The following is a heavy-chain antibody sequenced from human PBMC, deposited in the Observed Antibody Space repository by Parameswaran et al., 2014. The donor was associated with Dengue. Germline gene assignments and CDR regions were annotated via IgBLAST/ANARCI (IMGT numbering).Heavy chain of an antibody. Sequence: VRQMPGKGLEWMGIIYPGDSDTRYSPSFQGQVTISVDKSINTAYLQWSSLKASDTAMYFCARQEDYYNYGMDVWGQGTTVTVSS. CDR3: ARQEDYYNYGMDV. J-gene: IGHJ6*02. CDR2: IYPGDSDT. V-gene: IGHV5-51*01.